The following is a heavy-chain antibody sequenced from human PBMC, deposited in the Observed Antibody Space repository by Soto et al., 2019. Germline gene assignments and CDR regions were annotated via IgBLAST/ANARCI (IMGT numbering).Heavy chain of an antibody. CDR2: IYYSGST. V-gene: IGHV4-59*01. Sequence: PSETLSLTCAVSGGTLSSYYWSWIRQTPGKGLEWIGYIYYSGSTNYNPSLKSRVTISVDTSKNQFSLKLSSMTAADTAVYYCARETIDCSSTSCDTDGMDVWGQGTTVTVSS. J-gene: IGHJ6*02. D-gene: IGHD2-2*01. CDR1: GGTLSSYY. CDR3: ARETIDCSSTSCDTDGMDV.